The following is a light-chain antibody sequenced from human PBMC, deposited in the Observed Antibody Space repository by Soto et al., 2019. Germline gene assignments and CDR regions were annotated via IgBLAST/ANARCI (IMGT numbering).Light chain of an antibody. CDR1: QSVLYSSNNKNY. Sequence: DIVMTQSPDSLAVSLGERATINCKSSQSVLYSSNNKNYLAWYQQKPGQPPKLLIYWASTRESGVPDRFSGSGSGTDFTLSISRLQAEDVAVYYCKQYYRTPTWTFGQGTKVEIK. CDR3: KQYYRTPTWT. J-gene: IGKJ1*01. CDR2: WAS. V-gene: IGKV4-1*01.